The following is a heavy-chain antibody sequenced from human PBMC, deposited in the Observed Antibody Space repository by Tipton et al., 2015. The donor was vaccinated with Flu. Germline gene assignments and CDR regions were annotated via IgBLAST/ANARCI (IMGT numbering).Heavy chain of an antibody. CDR3: TRAWAGLDL. CDR2: IKSDGTST. CDR1: GFSFSSHW. J-gene: IGHJ2*01. D-gene: IGHD1-26*01. V-gene: IGHV3-74*01. Sequence: SLRLSCAASGFSFSSHWMIWVRQPPGEGLVWVSRIKSDGTSTTYADSVKGRFTISRDNAKNTLYLQMNSLRAEDTAVYYCTRAWAGLDLCGRGTLVTVSS.